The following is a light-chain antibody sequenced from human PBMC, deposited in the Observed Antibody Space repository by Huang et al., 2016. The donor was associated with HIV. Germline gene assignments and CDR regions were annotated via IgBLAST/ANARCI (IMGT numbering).Light chain of an antibody. Sequence: EIVLTQSPGTLSLSPGEGATLSCRASQSVNSTYLAWYQQKPGQAPRLLIYGASSRATGIPDRFSGSGSGTDFTLTICRLEPEDFAVYYCQQYGSSPPWTFGQGTKVEIK. CDR2: GAS. J-gene: IGKJ1*01. CDR3: QQYGSSPPWT. V-gene: IGKV3-20*01. CDR1: QSVNSTY.